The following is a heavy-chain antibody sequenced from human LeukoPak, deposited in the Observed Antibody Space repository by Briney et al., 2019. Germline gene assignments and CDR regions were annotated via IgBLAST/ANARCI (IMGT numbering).Heavy chain of an antibody. CDR1: GFTFDDYA. D-gene: IGHD3-10*01. Sequence: GGSLRLSCAASGFTFDDYAMHWVRQAPGKGLEWVSGISWNSGSIGYADSVKGRFTISRDNAKNSLYLQMSSLRAEDTALYYCAKWSGDYYGSGSYFDYWGQGTLVTVSS. V-gene: IGHV3-9*01. J-gene: IGHJ4*02. CDR2: ISWNSGSI. CDR3: AKWSGDYYGSGSYFDY.